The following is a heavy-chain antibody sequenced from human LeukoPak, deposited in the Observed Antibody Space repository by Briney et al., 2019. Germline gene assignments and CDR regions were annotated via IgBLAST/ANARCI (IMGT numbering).Heavy chain of an antibody. J-gene: IGHJ4*02. CDR1: GFTFSIYA. Sequence: PGGSLRLSCAASGFTFSIYAMHWVRQAPGKGLEWVAVISYDGSNKYYADSVKGRFTISRDNSKNTLYLQMNSLRAEDTDVYYCARDTYYYGSGLDYWGQGTLVTVSS. CDR3: ARDTYYYGSGLDY. V-gene: IGHV3-30*04. D-gene: IGHD3-10*01. CDR2: ISYDGSNK.